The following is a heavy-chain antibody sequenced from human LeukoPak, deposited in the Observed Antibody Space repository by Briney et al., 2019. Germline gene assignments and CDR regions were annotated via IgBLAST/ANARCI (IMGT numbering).Heavy chain of an antibody. V-gene: IGHV1-46*01. Sequence: GASVKVSFKSSGYTFTSYYMHWVRQAPGQGLEWMGIINPSGGSTSYAQKFQGRVTMTRDMSTSTVYMELSSLRSEDTAVYYCARDDGWVKGISLGYWGQGTLVTVSS. CDR1: GYTFTSYY. J-gene: IGHJ4*02. CDR3: ARDDGWVKGISLGY. D-gene: IGHD2/OR15-2a*01. CDR2: INPSGGST.